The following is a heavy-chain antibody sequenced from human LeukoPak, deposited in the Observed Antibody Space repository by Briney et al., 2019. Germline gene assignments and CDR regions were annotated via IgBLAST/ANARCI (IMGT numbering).Heavy chain of an antibody. J-gene: IGHJ4*02. Sequence: GGSLRLSCAASGFTVSSNSMSWLRQAPGKGLEWVSVIYGGGSTSYAVSVKDRFTISRDNSKNTLFLQMNSLRAEDTALYYCAREEALPNWGQGTLVTVSS. CDR3: AREEALPN. CDR2: IYGGGST. CDR1: GFTVSSNS. V-gene: IGHV3-66*01.